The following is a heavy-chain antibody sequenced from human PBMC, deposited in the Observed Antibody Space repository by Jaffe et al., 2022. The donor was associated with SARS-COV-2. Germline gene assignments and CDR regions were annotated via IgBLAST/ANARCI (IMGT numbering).Heavy chain of an antibody. CDR2: IDPSDSYT. J-gene: IGHJ4*02. CDR1: GYSFTNWW. D-gene: IGHD3-10*01. CDR3: ARHRMIRGGNPQMYD. V-gene: IGHV5-10-1*03. Sequence: EVQLVQSGAEVKKPGESLRISCKGSGYSFTNWWISWVRQMPGKGLEWMGRIDPSDSYTDYSPSFQGHVTISTDKSITTAYLQWNSLKASDTAMYYCARHRMIRGGNPQMYDWGQGTLVTVSS.